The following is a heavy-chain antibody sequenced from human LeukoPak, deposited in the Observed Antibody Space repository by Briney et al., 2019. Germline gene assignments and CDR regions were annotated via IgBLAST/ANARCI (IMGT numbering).Heavy chain of an antibody. CDR3: ARATYYDSSGYPIDY. V-gene: IGHV4-30-2*01. CDR2: IYHSGST. D-gene: IGHD3-22*01. CDR1: GGSISSGGYS. J-gene: IGHJ4*02. Sequence: PSETLSLTCAASGGSISSGGYSWSWIRQPPGKGLEWIGYIYHSGSTYYNPSLKSRVTISVDRSKNQFSLKLSSVTAADTAVYYCARATYYDSSGYPIDYWGQGTLVTVSS.